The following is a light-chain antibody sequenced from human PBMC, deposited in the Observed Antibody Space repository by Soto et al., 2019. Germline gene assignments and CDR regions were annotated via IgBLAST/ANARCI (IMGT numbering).Light chain of an antibody. Sequence: LLTPSSDFQIVYLRSTASITLRSSETILYSYSNKNYLAWFQHKPGQPPKLLLYWASTRECGVPDRFSGSVSGTDFTLTISSLQAEDVAVYYCQQYNSNPALTFGGGTKVDIK. CDR3: QQYNSNPALT. CDR2: WAS. J-gene: IGKJ4*01. CDR1: ETILYSYSNKNY. V-gene: IGKV4-1*01.